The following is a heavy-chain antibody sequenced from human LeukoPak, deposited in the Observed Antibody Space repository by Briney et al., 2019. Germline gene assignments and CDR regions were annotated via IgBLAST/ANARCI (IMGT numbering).Heavy chain of an antibody. V-gene: IGHV3-74*01. CDR2: INSDGSST. CDR3: ASAYCGGDCYSA. CDR1: GFTFDDYA. J-gene: IGHJ4*02. D-gene: IGHD2-21*02. Sequence: PGGSLRLSCAASGFTFDDYAMHWVRQAPGKGLVWVSRINSDGSSTSYADSVKGRFTISRDNAKNTLYLQMNSLRAEDTAFYYCASAYCGGDCYSAWGQGTLVTVSS.